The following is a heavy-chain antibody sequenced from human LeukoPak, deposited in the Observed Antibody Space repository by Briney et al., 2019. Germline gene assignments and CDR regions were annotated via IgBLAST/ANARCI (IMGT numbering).Heavy chain of an antibody. Sequence: PSETLSLTCTVSGGSISSYYWSWIRQPPGKGLDWIGYIYTSWSTNYNPSLKNRVTISVDTSKNQFSLKLSSVTAADTAVFYCARENSGSYREFDYWGQGTLVTVSS. CDR3: ARENSGSYREFDY. D-gene: IGHD1-26*01. J-gene: IGHJ4*02. V-gene: IGHV4-4*09. CDR1: GGSISSYY. CDR2: IYTSWST.